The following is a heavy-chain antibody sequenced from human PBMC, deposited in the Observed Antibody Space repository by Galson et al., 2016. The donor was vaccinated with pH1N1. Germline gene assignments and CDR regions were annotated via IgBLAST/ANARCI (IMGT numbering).Heavy chain of an antibody. CDR3: ARDLQGVGEHYLDA. Sequence: SLRLSCAASGFTFSNYGMHWVRQVPGKGLVWVSTINAGGTIIMYADSVRGRFTVSRDDAKSTLYLYMGNLRAEDTGIYYCARDLQGVGEHYLDAWGQGTLVTVSS. D-gene: IGHD3-10*01. CDR1: GFTFSNYG. CDR2: INAGGTII. V-gene: IGHV3-74*03. J-gene: IGHJ4*02.